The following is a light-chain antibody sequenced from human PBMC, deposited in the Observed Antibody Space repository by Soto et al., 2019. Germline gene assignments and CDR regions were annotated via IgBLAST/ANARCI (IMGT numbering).Light chain of an antibody. CDR2: EVT. Sequence: QSALTQPASVSGSPGQSITISCTGTSSDVGSHNFVSWYQQLPGKAPKLMIFEVTKRPSGVSSRFSASKSGNTASLTIYGVQAADESDYYCCSYAGTTTWVFGGGTKVTVL. V-gene: IGLV2-23*02. J-gene: IGLJ2*01. CDR3: CSYAGTTTWV. CDR1: SSDVGSHNF.